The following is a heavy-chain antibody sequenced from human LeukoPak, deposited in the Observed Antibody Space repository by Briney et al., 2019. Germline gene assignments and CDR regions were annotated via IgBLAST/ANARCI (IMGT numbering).Heavy chain of an antibody. CDR3: ASSIAAAGPLAYFDY. Sequence: GGSLRLSCAASGFTFSSYAMHWVRQAPGKGLEWVAVISYDGSNKYYADSVKGRFTISRDNSKNTLYLQMNSLRAEDTAVYYCASSIAAAGPLAYFDYWGQGTLVTVSS. D-gene: IGHD6-13*01. CDR1: GFTFSSYA. J-gene: IGHJ4*02. V-gene: IGHV3-30*04. CDR2: ISYDGSNK.